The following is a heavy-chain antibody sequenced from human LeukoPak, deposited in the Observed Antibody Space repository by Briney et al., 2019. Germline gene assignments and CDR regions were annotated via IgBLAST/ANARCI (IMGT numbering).Heavy chain of an antibody. CDR3: ASLYYDRPGTGFDY. CDR1: GGTFSSYA. CDR2: IIPIFGTA. J-gene: IGHJ4*02. V-gene: IGHV1-69*01. D-gene: IGHD3-22*01. Sequence: SVKVSCKASGGTFSSYAISWVRQAPGQGLEWMGGIIPIFGTANYAQKFQGRVTITADESTSTAYMELSSLRSEDTAVYYCASLYYDRPGTGFDYWGQGTLVTGSS.